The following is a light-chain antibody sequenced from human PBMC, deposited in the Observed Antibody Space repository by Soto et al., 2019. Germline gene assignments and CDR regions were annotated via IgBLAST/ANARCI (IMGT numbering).Light chain of an antibody. V-gene: IGKV3-20*01. CDR3: QQYGSSYPWT. CDR1: QSVSSSY. CDR2: GAS. J-gene: IGKJ1*01. Sequence: EIVLTQSPGTLSLSPGERATLSASASQSVSSSYLAWYQQKPGQAPRLLIYGASSRATGIPDRFSGSGSGTDFTLTIRRLEPEDFAVYYCQQYGSSYPWTFGQGTKV.